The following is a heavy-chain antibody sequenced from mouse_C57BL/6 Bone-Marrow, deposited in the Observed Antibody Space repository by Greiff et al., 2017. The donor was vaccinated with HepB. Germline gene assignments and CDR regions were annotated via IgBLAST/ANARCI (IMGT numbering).Heavy chain of an antibody. CDR2: IDPSDSYT. J-gene: IGHJ1*03. CDR1: GYTFTSYW. Sequence: QVQLQQPGAELVKPGASVKLSCKASGYTFTSYWMQWVKQRPGQGLEWIGEIDPSDSYTNYNQKFKGKATLTVDTSSSTAYMQLSSLTSEDSAFYYCAKERNWDHWYFDVWGTGTTVTVSS. D-gene: IGHD4-1*01. CDR3: AKERNWDHWYFDV. V-gene: IGHV1-50*01.